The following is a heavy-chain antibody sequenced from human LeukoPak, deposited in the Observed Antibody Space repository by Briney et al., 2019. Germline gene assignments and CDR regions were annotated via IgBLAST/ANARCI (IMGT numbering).Heavy chain of an antibody. CDR2: IYSGGST. CDR1: GFTVSSNY. CDR3: ASTLIGGSYFRGGDY. V-gene: IGHV3-66*02. J-gene: IGHJ4*02. Sequence: GGSLRLSCAASGFTVSSNYMSWVRQAPGKGLEWVSVIYSGGSTYYADSVKGRFTISRDNSKNTLNLQMNSLRAEDTAVYYCASTLIGGSYFRGGDYWGQGTLVTVSS. D-gene: IGHD1-26*01.